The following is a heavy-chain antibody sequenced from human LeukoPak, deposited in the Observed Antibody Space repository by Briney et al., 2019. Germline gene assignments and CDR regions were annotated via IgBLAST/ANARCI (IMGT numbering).Heavy chain of an antibody. D-gene: IGHD2-15*01. V-gene: IGHV4-4*07. CDR1: GGSISSYY. Sequence: SETLSLTCTVSGGSISSYYWSWIRQPAGKGLEWIGRIYTRGSTNYNPSLKSRVTMSVDTSKNHFSLKLSSVTAAGTAVYYCARGRYCSADICSGGDAFDIWGQGTMVSVSS. CDR3: ARGRYCSADICSGGDAFDI. CDR2: IYTRGST. J-gene: IGHJ3*02.